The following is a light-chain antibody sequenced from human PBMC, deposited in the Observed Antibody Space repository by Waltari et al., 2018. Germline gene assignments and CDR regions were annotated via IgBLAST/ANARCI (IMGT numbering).Light chain of an antibody. V-gene: IGLV3-1*01. J-gene: IGLJ1*01. CDR1: GLEKKY. CDR2: QDV. Sequence: SYDLTQSPSVSVSPGQTASITCSGAGLEKKYVCWYQQKPGQSPVLVIYQDVRRPSEIPERFSGSNSGNTATLTISGTQPMDEADYYCQAWDSGVAGVFGTGTRVTVL. CDR3: QAWDSGVAGV.